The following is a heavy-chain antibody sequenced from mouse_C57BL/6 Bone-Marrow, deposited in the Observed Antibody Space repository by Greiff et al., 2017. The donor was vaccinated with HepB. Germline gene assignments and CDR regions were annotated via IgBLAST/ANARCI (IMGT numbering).Heavy chain of an antibody. CDR1: GYTFTNYW. CDR3: ARSVRGTYDYDWYFDV. D-gene: IGHD2-4*01. V-gene: IGHV1-63*01. Sequence: QVQLQQSGAELVRPGTSVKMSCKASGYTFTNYWIGWAKQRPGHGLEWIGDIYPGGGYTNYNEKFKGKATLTADKSSSTAYMQFSSLTSEDSAIYYCARSVRGTYDYDWYFDVWGTGTTVTVSS. J-gene: IGHJ1*03. CDR2: IYPGGGYT.